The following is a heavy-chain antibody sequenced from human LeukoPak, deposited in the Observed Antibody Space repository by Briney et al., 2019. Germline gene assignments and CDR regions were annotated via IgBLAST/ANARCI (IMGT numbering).Heavy chain of an antibody. CDR1: GFTFSNYA. V-gene: IGHV3-23*01. Sequence: GGSLRLSCAASGFTFSNYAMSWVRQAPGKGLEWVSAISGSGGSTYYADSVKGRFTISRDNSKNTLYLQMNSLRAEDTAVYYCAKDQAYYYDNSGYHTGAFDFWGQGTMVTVSS. D-gene: IGHD3-22*01. J-gene: IGHJ3*01. CDR2: ISGSGGST. CDR3: AKDQAYYYDNSGYHTGAFDF.